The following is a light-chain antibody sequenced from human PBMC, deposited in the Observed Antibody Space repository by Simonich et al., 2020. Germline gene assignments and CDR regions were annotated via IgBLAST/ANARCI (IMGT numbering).Light chain of an antibody. J-gene: IGLJ2*01. CDR2: EGS. CDR3: CSYAGSSTVV. V-gene: IGLV2-23*01. CDR1: SSDVGSYNL. Sequence: QSALTQPASVSGSPGQSITISCTGTSSDVGSYNLVSWYQQHPGKAPKPMIYEGSKRPSGVSTRCSGAKAGNTAALTISGLQAEDEADYYCCSYAGSSTVVFGGGTKLTVL.